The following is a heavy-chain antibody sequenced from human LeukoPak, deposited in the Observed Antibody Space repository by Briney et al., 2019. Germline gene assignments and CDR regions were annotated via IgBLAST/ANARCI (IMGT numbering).Heavy chain of an antibody. D-gene: IGHD3-16*01. CDR3: AKRSDGNYGGFYAFDI. J-gene: IGHJ3*02. CDR1: GFTFRSYG. V-gene: IGHV3-30*02. Sequence: PGGSLRLSCAASGFTFRSYGIHWVREAPGKGLEWVAFIRYDGSEKYYADSVKGRFTISRDNSKNTLYLQMNSLRAEDAAVYYCAKRSDGNYGGFYAFDIWGQGTMVTVSS. CDR2: IRYDGSEK.